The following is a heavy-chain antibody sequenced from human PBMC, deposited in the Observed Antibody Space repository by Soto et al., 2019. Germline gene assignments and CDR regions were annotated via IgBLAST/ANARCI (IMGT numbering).Heavy chain of an antibody. CDR3: AKDRGAYYVSGSYYKPPLGY. CDR2: ISYDGSNK. V-gene: IGHV3-30*18. D-gene: IGHD3-10*01. Sequence: LRLSCAASGFTFSSYGMHWVRQAPGKGLEWVAVISYDGSNKYYADSVKGRFTISRDNTKNTLYLQMNSLRAEDTAVYYCAKDRGAYYVSGSYYKPPLGYWGQGTLVTVSS. CDR1: GFTFSSYG. J-gene: IGHJ4*02.